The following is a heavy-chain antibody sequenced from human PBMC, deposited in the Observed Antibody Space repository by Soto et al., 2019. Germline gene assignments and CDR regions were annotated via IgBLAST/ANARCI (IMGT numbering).Heavy chain of an antibody. CDR2: IYYSGNT. CDR1: GGSISSYY. Sequence: PSETLSLTCTVSGGSISSYYWSWIRQPPGKGLEWIGYIYYSGNTNYNPSLKSRVTISVDASKNQFSLKLSSVTAADTAVYYCARGRQRVGKGVLDYWGQGTLVTVSS. V-gene: IGHV4-59*01. CDR3: ARGRQRVGKGVLDY. D-gene: IGHD2-15*01. J-gene: IGHJ4*02.